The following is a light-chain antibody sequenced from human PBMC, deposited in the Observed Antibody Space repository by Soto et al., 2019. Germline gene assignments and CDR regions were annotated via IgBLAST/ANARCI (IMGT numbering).Light chain of an antibody. CDR2: STN. CDR3: ALSLPRGVWE. V-gene: IGLV8-61*01. J-gene: IGLJ3*02. Sequence: QTVVTQEPSFSVSPGGTITLTCGLTSGSVSTSSYPSWYQQTPGQAPRTLIYSTNTRSSGVPDRFSGSILGNKPALTITGAQADDESDYYCALSLPRGVWEFGGGTKLTVL. CDR1: SGSVSTSSY.